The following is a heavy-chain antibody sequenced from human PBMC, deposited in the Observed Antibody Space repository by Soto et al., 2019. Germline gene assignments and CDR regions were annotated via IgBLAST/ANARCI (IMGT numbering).Heavy chain of an antibody. D-gene: IGHD6-13*01. CDR1: GGSISSYY. V-gene: IGHV4-59*01. CDR3: ARFSSSWYRPWYFDY. CDR2: IYYSGST. J-gene: IGHJ4*02. Sequence: SETLSLTCTVSGGSISSYYWSWIRQPPGKGLEWIGYIYYSGSTNYNPSLKSRVTISVDTSKNQFSLKLSSVTAADTAVYYCARFSSSWYRPWYFDYWGQGTLVTVSS.